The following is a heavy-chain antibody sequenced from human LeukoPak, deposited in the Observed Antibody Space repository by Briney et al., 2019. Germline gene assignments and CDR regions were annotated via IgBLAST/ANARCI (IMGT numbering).Heavy chain of an antibody. CDR1: GGSFSGYY. D-gene: IGHD3-3*01. J-gene: IGHJ5*02. Sequence: SETLSLTCAVYGGSFSGYYWSWIRQPPGKGPEWIGEINHSGSTNYNPSLKSRVTISVDTSKNQFSLKLSSVTAADTAVYYCARSYYDFWSGYLNWFDPWGQGTLVTVSS. CDR3: ARSYYDFWSGYLNWFDP. V-gene: IGHV4-34*01. CDR2: INHSGST.